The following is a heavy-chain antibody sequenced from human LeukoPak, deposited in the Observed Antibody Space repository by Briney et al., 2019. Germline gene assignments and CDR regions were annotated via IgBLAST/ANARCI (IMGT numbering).Heavy chain of an antibody. Sequence: GESLKISCKGSGYSFTSYWIGWVRQMPGKGLEWMGIIYPGDSDTRYSPSFQGQVTISADKSIGTAYLQWSSLKASDTAMYYCARHILALSGSYANGMDVWGQGTTVTVSS. D-gene: IGHD1-26*01. CDR3: ARHILALSGSYANGMDV. CDR1: GYSFTSYW. CDR2: IYPGDSDT. V-gene: IGHV5-51*01. J-gene: IGHJ6*02.